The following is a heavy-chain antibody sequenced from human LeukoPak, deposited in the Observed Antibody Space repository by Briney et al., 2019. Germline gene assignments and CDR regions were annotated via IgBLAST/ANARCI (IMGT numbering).Heavy chain of an antibody. V-gene: IGHV3-72*01. Sequence: GGSLRLSCAASGFTFSDHYMDWVRQAPGKGLEWVGRTRNKANSYTTEYAASVKGRFTISRDDSKNSLYLQMNSLKTEDTAVYYCARGQKYSSSWYGPFDSWGQGTLVTVSS. D-gene: IGHD6-13*01. J-gene: IGHJ4*02. CDR1: GFTFSDHY. CDR2: TRNKANSYTT. CDR3: ARGQKYSSSWYGPFDS.